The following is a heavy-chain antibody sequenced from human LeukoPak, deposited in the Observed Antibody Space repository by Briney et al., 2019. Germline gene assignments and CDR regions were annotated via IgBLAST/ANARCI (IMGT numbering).Heavy chain of an antibody. J-gene: IGHJ4*02. CDR1: GGSFSGYY. CDR2: INHSGST. D-gene: IGHD3-22*01. V-gene: IGHV4-34*01. CDR3: ASSPWYYDSSGYRDY. Sequence: SETLSLTCAVYGGSFSGYYWSWLRQPPGKGLEWIGEINHSGSTNYNPSLKSRVTISVDTPKNQFSLKLSSVTAADTAVYYCASSPWYYDSSGYRDYWGQGTLVTVSS.